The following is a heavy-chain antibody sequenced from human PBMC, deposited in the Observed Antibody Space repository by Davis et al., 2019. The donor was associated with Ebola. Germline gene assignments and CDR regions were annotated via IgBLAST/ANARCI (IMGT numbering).Heavy chain of an antibody. CDR1: EFIVSDKY. D-gene: IGHD6-19*01. V-gene: IGHV3-53*01. CDR2: IYRDGRT. CDR3: AKDTSNVWFDV. Sequence: GGSLRLSCAASEFIVSDKYMSWVRQAPGKGPEWVSVIYRDGRTYYADSVKGRFTISRDNSKNTLHLQMNSLRVEDTAIYYCAKDTSNVWFDVWGQGTMVTVSS. J-gene: IGHJ3*01.